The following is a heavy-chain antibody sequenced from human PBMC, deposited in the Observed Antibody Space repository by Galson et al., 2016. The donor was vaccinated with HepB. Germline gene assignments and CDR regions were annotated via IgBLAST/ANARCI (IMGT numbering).Heavy chain of an antibody. CDR3: STLFHYAASTDY. D-gene: IGHD2-15*01. J-gene: IGHJ4*02. V-gene: IGHV3-15*01. CDR2: IKTRTEGETT. CDR1: GFTFNNAW. Sequence: SLRLSCAASGFTFNNAWMTWARQAPGKGLEWVGLIKTRTEGETTDYPAPVKGRFTVSRDDSKNTLYLQMNSLKIEDTAVYYCSTLFHYAASTDYWGQGTLFTVSS.